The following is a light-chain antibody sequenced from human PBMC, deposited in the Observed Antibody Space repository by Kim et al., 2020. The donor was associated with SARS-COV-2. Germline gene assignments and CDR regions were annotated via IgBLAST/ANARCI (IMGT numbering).Light chain of an antibody. CDR3: QQYGTSPPYT. CDR2: GAS. J-gene: IGKJ2*01. Sequence: SPGERATLSCSASRSVGSDYLAWYQQKPGQAPRLLIYGASSRATGIPDRFSGRGSGTDFTLTISRLEPEDFAVYYCQQYGTSPPYTFGQGTKLEIK. CDR1: RSVGSDY. V-gene: IGKV3-20*01.